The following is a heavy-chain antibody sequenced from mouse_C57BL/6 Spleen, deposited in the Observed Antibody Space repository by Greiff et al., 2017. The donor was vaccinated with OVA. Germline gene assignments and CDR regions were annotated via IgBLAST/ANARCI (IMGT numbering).Heavy chain of an antibody. Sequence: DVMLVESGEGLVKPGGSLKLSCAASGFTFSSYAMSWVRQTPEKRLEWVAYISSGGDYIYYADTVKGRFTISRDNARNTLYLQMSSLKSEDTAMYYCTRDRGYYVRYYAMDYWGQGTSVTVSS. CDR2: ISSGGDYI. D-gene: IGHD2-3*01. J-gene: IGHJ4*01. V-gene: IGHV5-9-1*02. CDR3: TRDRGYYVRYYAMDY. CDR1: GFTFSSYA.